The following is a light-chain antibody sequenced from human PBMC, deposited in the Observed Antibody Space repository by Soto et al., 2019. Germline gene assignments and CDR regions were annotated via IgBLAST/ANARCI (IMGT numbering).Light chain of an antibody. CDR1: QSLSSY. V-gene: IGKV3-11*01. CDR2: DAS. Sequence: EIVLTQSPATLSLSPGERATLSCRASQSLSSYLAWYQQKPGQAPRLLIYDASGRATGIPARFSGSGSGTDFTLTISSLEPEDFAVYYCLQRSNWPITFGPGTKVDIK. J-gene: IGKJ3*01. CDR3: LQRSNWPIT.